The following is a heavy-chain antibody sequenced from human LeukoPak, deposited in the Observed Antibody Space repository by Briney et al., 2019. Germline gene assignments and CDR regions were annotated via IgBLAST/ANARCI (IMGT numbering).Heavy chain of an antibody. J-gene: IGHJ5*02. CDR2: INHSGST. D-gene: IGHD1-26*01. CDR3: ARHPTKWELRLSLDP. V-gene: IGHV4-34*01. CDR1: GGSFSAYY. Sequence: SETLSLTCAVYGGSFSAYYWSWIRQPPGKGLEWIGEINHSGSTNYNPSLKSRVVISVDTSKSQFSLNMTSVAAADTAVYYCARHPTKWELRLSLDPWGQGTLVTVSS.